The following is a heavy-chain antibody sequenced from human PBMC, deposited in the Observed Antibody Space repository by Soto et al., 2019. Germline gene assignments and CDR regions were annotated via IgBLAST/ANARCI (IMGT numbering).Heavy chain of an antibody. CDR3: ARQVDKRNWFDP. V-gene: IGHV4-30-2*01. CDR1: GGSISSGGYS. D-gene: IGHD2-2*01. Sequence: QLQLQKSGSGLVKPSQTLSLTCAVSGGSISSGGYSWSWIRQPPGKGLEWIGYSYHSGSTYNNPSFKRRVTISVDRSKNQFSLKLSSVTAADTAVYYCARQVDKRNWFDPWGQGTLVTVSS. CDR2: SYHSGST. J-gene: IGHJ5*02.